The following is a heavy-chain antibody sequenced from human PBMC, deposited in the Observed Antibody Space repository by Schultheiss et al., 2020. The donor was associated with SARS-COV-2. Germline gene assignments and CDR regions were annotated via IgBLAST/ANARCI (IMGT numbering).Heavy chain of an antibody. CDR2: INHSGST. V-gene: IGHV4-59*01. Sequence: SETLSLTCTVSGGSISSYYWSWIRQHPGKGLEWIGEINHSGSTYYNPSLKSRVTISVDTSKNQFSLKLSSVTAADTAVYYCARDRSGYPPRYGMDVWGQGTTVTVSS. CDR1: GGSISSYY. J-gene: IGHJ6*02. D-gene: IGHD3-22*01. CDR3: ARDRSGYPPRYGMDV.